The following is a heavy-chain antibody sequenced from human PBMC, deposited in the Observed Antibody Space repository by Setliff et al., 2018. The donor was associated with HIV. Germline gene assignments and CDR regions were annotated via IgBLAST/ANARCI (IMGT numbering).Heavy chain of an antibody. D-gene: IGHD3-16*02. Sequence: ETLSLTCAVYGGSFSGYYWSWIRQPPGKGLEWIGEINHSGSTNYNPSLKSRVTISVDTSKNQFSLRLSSVSAADTAVYYCASGWVRQSRTFGGVSVLPPFDYWGQGTLVTVSS. CDR1: GGSFSGYY. J-gene: IGHJ4*02. CDR3: ASGWVRQSRTFGGVSVLPPFDY. V-gene: IGHV4-34*01. CDR2: INHSGST.